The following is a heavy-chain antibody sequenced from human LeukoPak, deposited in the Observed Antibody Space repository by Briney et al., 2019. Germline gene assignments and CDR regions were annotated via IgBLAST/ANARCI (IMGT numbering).Heavy chain of an antibody. CDR1: GYTFTKYY. D-gene: IGHD3-3*01. CDR3: ARHDFDLPMIYSFFVH. CDR2: MHPTGDRT. J-gene: IGHJ5*02. V-gene: IGHV1-46*01. Sequence: GASVKVSCKASGYTFTKYYMNWVRQAPGQGLEWKGIMHPTGDRTNYAQKFQGRVTLTRDTSTGTFYMELSSLTSEDTAVYYCARHDFDLPMIYSFFVHWGQGTLVTVSS.